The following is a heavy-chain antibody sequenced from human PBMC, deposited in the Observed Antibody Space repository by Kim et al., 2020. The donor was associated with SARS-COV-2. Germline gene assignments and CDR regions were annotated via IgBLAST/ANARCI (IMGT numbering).Heavy chain of an antibody. V-gene: IGHV4-39*01. Sequence: SETLSLTCSFSGDAISSSTYYWGWIRQPPRKELEWIGIIYYTGSTDYNPSLKSRVTSSVDTSKNQFSLTLTSVAAADTAVYHCSRRGRGYNFGYAHSWGRGTLVTVSS. D-gene: IGHD5-18*01. CDR1: GDAISSSTYY. J-gene: IGHJ4*02. CDR3: SRRGRGYNFGYAHS. CDR2: IYYTGST.